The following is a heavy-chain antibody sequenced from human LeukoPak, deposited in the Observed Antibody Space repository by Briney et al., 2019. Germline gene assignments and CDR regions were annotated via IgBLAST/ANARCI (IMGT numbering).Heavy chain of an antibody. CDR1: GLTISSYE. V-gene: IGHV3-48*03. J-gene: IGHJ4*02. Sequence: GGSLRLSCAASGLTISSYEMSWVRQAAGKGLEWISYISSSGSTIFYSDSVKGRFTISRDNAKNSLYLQMNSLRAEDTAVYYCARGGYSGYGVYFDYWGQGTLVTVSS. CDR3: ARGGYSGYGVYFDY. D-gene: IGHD5-12*01. CDR2: ISSSGSTI.